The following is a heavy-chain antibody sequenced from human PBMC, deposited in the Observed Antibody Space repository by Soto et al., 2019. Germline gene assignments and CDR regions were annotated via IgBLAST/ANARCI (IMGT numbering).Heavy chain of an antibody. CDR2: LYWADDK. CDR1: GFSFSTTGMG. V-gene: IGHV2-5*02. D-gene: IGHD3-10*01. CDR3: VHRHYYGSGRLDVYV. J-gene: IGHJ6*02. Sequence: QITLKESGPTLVRPTETLTLTCSFSGFSFSTTGMGVGWVRQPPGEALEWLALLYWADDKRYSPSLKSRLTITADTSKNQVVLIMTSMDVVDTATYYCVHRHYYGSGRLDVYVWGQGITVTVSS.